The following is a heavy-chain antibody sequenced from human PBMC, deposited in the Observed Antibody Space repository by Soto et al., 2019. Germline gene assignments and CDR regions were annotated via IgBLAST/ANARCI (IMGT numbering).Heavy chain of an antibody. CDR1: GFTFSSYG. V-gene: IGHV3-30*18. J-gene: IGHJ4*02. CDR2: ISYDGSNK. Sequence: QVQLVESGGGVVQPGRSLRLSCAASGFTFSSYGMHWVRQAPGKGLEWVAVISYDGSNKYYADSVKGRFTISRDNSKNTLYLQMNSLRAEDTAVYYCAKEVAAAAGLITGTDYWGQGTLVTVSS. D-gene: IGHD6-13*01. CDR3: AKEVAAAAGLITGTDY.